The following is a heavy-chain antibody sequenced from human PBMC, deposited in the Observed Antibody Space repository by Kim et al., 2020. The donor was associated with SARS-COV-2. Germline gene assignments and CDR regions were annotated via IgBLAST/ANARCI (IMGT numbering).Heavy chain of an antibody. D-gene: IGHD6-19*01. CDR3: AKDDFQWLVAADSQIDY. Sequence: VKDRFPISRDKSKTTLYLQMNSLRAEDTAVYYCAKDDFQWLVAADSQIDYWGQGTLVTVSS. V-gene: IGHV3-33*03. J-gene: IGHJ4*02.